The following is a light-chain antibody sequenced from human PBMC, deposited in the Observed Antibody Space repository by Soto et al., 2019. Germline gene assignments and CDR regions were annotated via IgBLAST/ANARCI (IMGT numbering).Light chain of an antibody. J-gene: IGKJ4*01. Sequence: DIQMTQSPSTLSASVGDRVTITCRASQNIERWLAWYQQKPGKAPKLLLYDVSSLESGVPSRFSGSGSGTEFILTITSLQAEDFATYYCQQLRMYPSTFGGGTKVDNK. CDR2: DVS. CDR1: QNIERW. CDR3: QQLRMYPST. V-gene: IGKV1-5*01.